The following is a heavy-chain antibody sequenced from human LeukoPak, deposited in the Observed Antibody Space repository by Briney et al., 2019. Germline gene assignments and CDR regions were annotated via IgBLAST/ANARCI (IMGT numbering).Heavy chain of an antibody. CDR1: GFTFSSYA. J-gene: IGHJ4*02. CDR3: TSGSYYKYYFAY. Sequence: PGGSLRLSCAASGFTFSSYAMSWVRQAPGKGLEWVSAISGSGGSTYYADSVKGRFTISRDNSKTTLYLQMNSLRAEDTAVYYCTSGSYYKYYFAYWGQGALVTVSS. CDR2: ISGSGGST. V-gene: IGHV3-23*01. D-gene: IGHD3-10*01.